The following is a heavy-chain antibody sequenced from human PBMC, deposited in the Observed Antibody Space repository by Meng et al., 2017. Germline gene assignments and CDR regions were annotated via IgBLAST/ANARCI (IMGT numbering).Heavy chain of an antibody. D-gene: IGHD4-11*01. Sequence: QVQVVPAGAEVKKPGASVKVSCKASGYTFTSYGISWVRQAPGQGLEWMGWISAYNGNTNYAQKLQGRVTMTTDTSTSTAYMELRSLRSDDTAVYYCAQTTVTTYSEYFQHWGQGTLVTVSS. CDR2: ISAYNGNT. CDR1: GYTFTSYG. CDR3: AQTTVTTYSEYFQH. J-gene: IGHJ1*01. V-gene: IGHV1-18*01.